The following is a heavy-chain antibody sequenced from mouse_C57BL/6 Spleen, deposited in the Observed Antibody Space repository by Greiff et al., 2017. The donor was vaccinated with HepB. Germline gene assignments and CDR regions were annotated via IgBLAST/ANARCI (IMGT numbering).Heavy chain of an antibody. J-gene: IGHJ3*01. CDR3: ARGYYGSSYGRAWFAY. CDR1: GYTFTDYN. D-gene: IGHD1-1*01. V-gene: IGHV1-18*01. CDR2: INPNNGGT. Sequence: VQLQQSGPELVKPGASVKIPCKASGYTFTDYNMDWVKQSHGKSLEWIGDINPNNGGTIYNQKFKGKATLTVDKSSSTAYMELRSLTSEDTAVYYCARGYYGSSYGRAWFAYWGQGTLVTVSA.